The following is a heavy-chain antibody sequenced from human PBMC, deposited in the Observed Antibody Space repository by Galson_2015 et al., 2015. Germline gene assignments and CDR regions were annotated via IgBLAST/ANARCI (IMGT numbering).Heavy chain of an antibody. Sequence: SVKVSCKASGDTFNNYAFTWVRQAPGQGLESMGGIIPIFGTANSAQKFQGRVTITADESTSTVYMELRSLGSEDTAVYYCARCPIGGYYYGSGTYYNPPEYWGQGTLVTVSS. CDR1: GDTFNNYA. CDR3: ARCPIGGYYYGSGTYYNPPEY. V-gene: IGHV1-69*13. CDR2: IIPIFGTA. D-gene: IGHD3-10*01. J-gene: IGHJ4*02.